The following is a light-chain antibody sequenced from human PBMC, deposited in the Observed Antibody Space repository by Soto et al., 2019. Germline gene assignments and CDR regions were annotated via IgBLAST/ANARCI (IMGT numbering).Light chain of an antibody. CDR3: QQYGTSPFI. CDR2: CAS. CDR1: QSVSNNY. J-gene: IGKJ3*01. V-gene: IGKV3-20*01. Sequence: EIVLTQSPGTLSLSPGERATLSCRASQSVSNNYLAWYQQKPGQAPRLLISCASNRATGIPDRFSGSGSGTDFTLAISRRVPEDFAVYYCQQYGTSPFIFGPGTKVYLK.